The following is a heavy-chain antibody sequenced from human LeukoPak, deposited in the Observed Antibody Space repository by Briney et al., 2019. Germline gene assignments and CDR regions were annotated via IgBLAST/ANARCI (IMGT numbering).Heavy chain of an antibody. J-gene: IGHJ4*02. CDR3: ARTITIFLYPRYYFDY. D-gene: IGHD3-3*01. Sequence: SETLSLTCTVSGGSITSGDNFWNWIRQPPGKGLEWIGYIWHSGNTYYNPSLKSRVTISVDRSRNQFSLSLSSVTAADTAVYYCARTITIFLYPRYYFDYWGQGTLVTVSS. CDR1: GGSITSGDNF. V-gene: IGHV4-30-2*01. CDR2: IWHSGNT.